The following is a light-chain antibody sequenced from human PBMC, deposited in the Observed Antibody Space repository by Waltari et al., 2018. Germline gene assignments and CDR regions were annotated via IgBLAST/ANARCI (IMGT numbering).Light chain of an antibody. V-gene: IGLV2-11*01. CDR2: YVT. Sequence: QSALTQPRPVSGSPGQAVTISCTGTRRDVGGWPSVSWDRQDPGRAPQALIYYVTKRPAGVPDRFSGAKSGNTASLTISGLHVEDEAEYFCSSYAGSHVVFGGGTKLTVL. CDR3: SSYAGSHVV. CDR1: RRDVGGWPS. J-gene: IGLJ3*02.